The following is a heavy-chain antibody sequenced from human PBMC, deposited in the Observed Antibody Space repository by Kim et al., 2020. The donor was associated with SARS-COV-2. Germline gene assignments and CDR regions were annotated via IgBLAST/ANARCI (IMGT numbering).Heavy chain of an antibody. J-gene: IGHJ4*02. CDR3: ARAGVDYDSSGSYYFDY. Sequence: SVKVSCKASGGTFNYYVISWVRQAPGQGLEWMGRIIPILDIVNYAQNLQGRVTITADKSTSTAYMELSSLRSEDTAVYYCARAGVDYDSSGSYYFDYWGQGTLVTVSS. D-gene: IGHD3-22*01. CDR1: GGTFNYYV. V-gene: IGHV1-69*04. CDR2: IIPILDIV.